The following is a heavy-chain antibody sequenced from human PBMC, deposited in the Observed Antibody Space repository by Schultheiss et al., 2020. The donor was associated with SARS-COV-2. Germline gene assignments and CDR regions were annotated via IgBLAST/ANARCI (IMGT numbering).Heavy chain of an antibody. CDR1: GFTFSSYG. J-gene: IGHJ4*02. CDR2: IRSKANSYAT. CDR3: ATHLPYSGSYPPPSYYFDY. V-gene: IGHV3-73*01. Sequence: GGSLRLSCAASGFTFSSYGMHWVRQAPGKGLEWVGRIRSKANSYATAYAASVKGRFTISRDNSKNTLYLQMNSLRAEDTAVYYCATHLPYSGSYPPPSYYFDYWGQGTLVTVSS. D-gene: IGHD1-26*01.